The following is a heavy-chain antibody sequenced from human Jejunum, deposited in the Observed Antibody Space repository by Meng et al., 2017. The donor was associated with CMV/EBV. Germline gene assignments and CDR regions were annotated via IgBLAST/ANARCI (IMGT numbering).Heavy chain of an antibody. CDR1: SIYA. J-gene: IGHJ6*02. Sequence: SIYAMGWVRQAPGKGLECVSTIFGGDSDTFYADSVKGRFTISRDNSKNTLYLQINSLRADDTAVYYCAKVLNPPRMRFSYYGMDVWGQGTTVTVSS. V-gene: IGHV3-23*05. CDR3: AKVLNPPRMRFSYYGMDV. CDR2: IFGGDSDT. D-gene: IGHD3-10*01.